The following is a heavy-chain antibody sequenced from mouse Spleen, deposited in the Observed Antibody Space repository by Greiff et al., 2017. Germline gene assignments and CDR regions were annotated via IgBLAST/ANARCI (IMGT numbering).Heavy chain of an antibody. CDR1: GYTFTSYW. V-gene: IGHV1-55*01. CDR3: ARSGGLGLRRYYYAMDY. Sequence: QVQLKQPGAELVKPGASVKMSCKASGYTFTSYWITWVKQRPGQGLEWIGDIYPGSGSTNYNEKFKSKATLTVDTSSSTAYMQLSSLTSEDSAVYYCARSGGLGLRRYYYAMDYWGQGTSVTVSS. D-gene: IGHD2-2*01. CDR2: IYPGSGST. J-gene: IGHJ4*01.